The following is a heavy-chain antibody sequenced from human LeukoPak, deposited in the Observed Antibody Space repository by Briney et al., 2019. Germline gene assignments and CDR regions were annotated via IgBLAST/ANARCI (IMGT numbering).Heavy chain of an antibody. D-gene: IGHD3-22*01. V-gene: IGHV3-30*02. Sequence: GGSLRLSCAASGFAFYSFPMHWVRQTPEKGMEWVAVVWFDENKKDYADSVRGRFTISRDTPRNTLYLQMNSLRAEDTALYYCAKGDIVVITSSFDYWGQGTLVTVSS. J-gene: IGHJ4*02. CDR2: VWFDENKK. CDR3: AKGDIVVITSSFDY. CDR1: GFAFYSFP.